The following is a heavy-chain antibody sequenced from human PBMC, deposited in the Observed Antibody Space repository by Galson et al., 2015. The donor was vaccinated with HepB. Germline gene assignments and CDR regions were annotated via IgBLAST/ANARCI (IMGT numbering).Heavy chain of an antibody. D-gene: IGHD1-1*01. CDR2: ISNDGNNK. J-gene: IGHJ4*02. CDR3: VRDDFNDPSLFDF. V-gene: IGHV3-30-3*01. CDR1: GFTFSRYA. Sequence: SLRLSCAASGFTFSRYAVHWVRQAAGKGLEWVALISNDGNNKFYAESVTGRFTISRDNSKNTVYLQMNSLRVEDTAVYYCVRDDFNDPSLFDFWGQGTLVTVSS.